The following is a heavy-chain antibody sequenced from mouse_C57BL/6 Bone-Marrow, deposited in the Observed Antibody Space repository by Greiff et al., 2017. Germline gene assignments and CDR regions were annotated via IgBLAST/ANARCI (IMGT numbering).Heavy chain of an antibody. D-gene: IGHD1-1*01. CDR3: ARCYYGPFAY. V-gene: IGHV1-59*01. J-gene: IGHJ3*01. Sequence: QVHVKQPGAELVRPGTSVKLSCKASGYTFTSYWMHWVKQRPGQGLEWIGVIDPSDSYTNYNQKFKGKATLTVDTSSSTAYMQLSSLTSEDSAVYYCARCYYGPFAYWGQGTLVTVSA. CDR1: GYTFTSYW. CDR2: IDPSDSYT.